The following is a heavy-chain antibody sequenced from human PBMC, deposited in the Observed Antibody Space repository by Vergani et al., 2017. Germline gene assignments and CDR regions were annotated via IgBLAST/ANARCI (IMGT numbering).Heavy chain of an antibody. J-gene: IGHJ4*02. CDR1: GGSFSDYY. D-gene: IGHD3-16*02. CDR3: ASIARAPTRRNPPPDD. Sequence: QVQLQEWGAGLLKTSETLSLTCGVSGGSFSDYYWSWIRQAPGMGLEWIGEVNHGGSTNYNPSLKSRVSISVDTSKNQFSLQLTPVTAADSALYFCASIARAPTRRNPPPDDWGQGSLVTVSS. V-gene: IGHV4-34*01. CDR2: VNHGGST.